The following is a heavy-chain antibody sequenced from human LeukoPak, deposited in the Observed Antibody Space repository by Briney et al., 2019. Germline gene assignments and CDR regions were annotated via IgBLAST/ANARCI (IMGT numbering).Heavy chain of an antibody. Sequence: PGGSLRLSCEASGFTFNNYGMSWVRQSAGRRLEWVSAITASGDDSYYADSVRGRFTNSRDNSKNTLYLQMNSLRGDDTAVYYCAKEDLGAAPDYWGQGTLVSVSS. V-gene: IGHV3-23*01. D-gene: IGHD2-15*01. CDR2: ITASGDDS. CDR1: GFTFNNYG. J-gene: IGHJ4*02. CDR3: AKEDLGAAPDY.